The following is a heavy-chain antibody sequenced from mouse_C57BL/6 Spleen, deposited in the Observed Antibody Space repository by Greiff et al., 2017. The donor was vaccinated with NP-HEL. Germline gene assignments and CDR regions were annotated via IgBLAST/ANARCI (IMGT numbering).Heavy chain of an antibody. CDR1: GYTFTDYY. Sequence: EVQLVESGPVLVKPGASVKMSCKASGYTFTDYYMNWVKQSHGKSLEWIGVINPYNGGTSYNQKFKGKATLTVDNSSNTAYMKLNSLTSEDSAVYYCAPTVVVGHWYFDVWGTGTTVTVSS. CDR2: INPYNGGT. V-gene: IGHV1-19*01. CDR3: APTVVVGHWYFDV. J-gene: IGHJ1*03. D-gene: IGHD1-1*01.